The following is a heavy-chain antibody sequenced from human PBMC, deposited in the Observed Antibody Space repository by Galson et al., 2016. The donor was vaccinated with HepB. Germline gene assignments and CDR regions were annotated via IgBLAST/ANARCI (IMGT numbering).Heavy chain of an antibody. CDR2: ISTNGATI. CDR3: ENGRWDFDS. V-gene: IGHV3-48*01. Sequence: SLRLSCAASGFTFTTHNMNWVRQAPGKGLESISYISTNGATIHYADSVKGRFTVSRDYAKNSLYLQMNGLRGEDTAVYYCENGRWDFDSWGQGTLVTVSS. CDR1: GFTFTTHN. J-gene: IGHJ4*02. D-gene: IGHD5-24*01.